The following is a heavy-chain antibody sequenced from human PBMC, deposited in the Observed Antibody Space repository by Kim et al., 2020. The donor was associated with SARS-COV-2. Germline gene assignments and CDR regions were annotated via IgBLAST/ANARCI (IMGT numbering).Heavy chain of an antibody. D-gene: IGHD3-9*01. Sequence: SETLSLTCAVYGGSFSGYYWSWIRQPPGKGLEWIGEINHSGSTNYNPSLKSRVTISVDTSKNQFSLKLSSVTAADTAVYYCASLIRYFDRQPKYYYGMDVWGQGTTVTVSS. CDR1: GGSFSGYY. CDR3: ASLIRYFDRQPKYYYGMDV. J-gene: IGHJ6*02. CDR2: INHSGST. V-gene: IGHV4-34*01.